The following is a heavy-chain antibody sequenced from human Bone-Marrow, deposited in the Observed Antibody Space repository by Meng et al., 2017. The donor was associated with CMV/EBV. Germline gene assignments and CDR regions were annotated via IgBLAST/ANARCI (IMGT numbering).Heavy chain of an antibody. Sequence: MNWVRQAPGKGLEWVSSISSSSRYIYYADSVKGRFTISRDNAKNSLYLQMNSLRAEDTAVYYCARDRYYDFWSGYVYYYYYYGMDVWGQGTTVTVSS. CDR2: ISSSSRYI. J-gene: IGHJ6*02. V-gene: IGHV3-21*01. CDR3: ARDRYYDFWSGYVYYYYYYGMDV. D-gene: IGHD3-3*01.